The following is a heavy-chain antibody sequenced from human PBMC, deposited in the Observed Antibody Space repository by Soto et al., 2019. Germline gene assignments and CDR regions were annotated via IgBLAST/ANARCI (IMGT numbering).Heavy chain of an antibody. CDR3: ARSMVYAIPVYDY. V-gene: IGHV1-2*04. J-gene: IGHJ4*02. CDR1: GYTFTGYY. CDR2: INPNSGGT. Sequence: ASVKVSCKASGYTFTGYYMHWVRQAPGQGLEWMGWINPNSGGTNYAQKFQGWVTMTRDTSISTAYMELSRLRSDDTAVYYCARSMVYAIPVYDYWGQGTLVTVSS. D-gene: IGHD2-8*01.